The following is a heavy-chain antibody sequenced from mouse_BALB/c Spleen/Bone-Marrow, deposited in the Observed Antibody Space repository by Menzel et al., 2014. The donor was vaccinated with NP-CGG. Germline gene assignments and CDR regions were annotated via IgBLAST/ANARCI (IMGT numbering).Heavy chain of an antibody. V-gene: IGHV1S29*02. J-gene: IGHJ2*01. CDR3: ARLGRDY. Sequence: EVQRVESGPELVKPGASVKISCKASGYTFTDYNMHWVKQSHGKSLEWIGYTYPYNGGTGYNQKFKSKATLTVDNSSSTAYMELRSLTSEDPAVYYCARLGRDYWGQGTTLTVSS. CDR1: GYTFTDYN. D-gene: IGHD4-1*01. CDR2: TYPYNGGT.